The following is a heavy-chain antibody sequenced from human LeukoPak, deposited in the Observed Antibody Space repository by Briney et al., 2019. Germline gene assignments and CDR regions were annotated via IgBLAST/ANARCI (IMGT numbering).Heavy chain of an antibody. J-gene: IGHJ5*02. D-gene: IGHD2-15*01. Sequence: APVKVSCKASGYTFTSYGISWVRQAPGQGLEWMGWISAYNGNTNYAQKLRGRVTMTTDTSTSTAYMELRSLRSDDTAVYYCARDHGRGDWFDPWGQGTLVTVSS. CDR2: ISAYNGNT. CDR1: GYTFTSYG. CDR3: ARDHGRGDWFDP. V-gene: IGHV1-18*04.